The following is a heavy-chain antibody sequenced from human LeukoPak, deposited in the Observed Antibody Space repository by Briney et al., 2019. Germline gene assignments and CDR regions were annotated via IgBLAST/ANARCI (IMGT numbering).Heavy chain of an antibody. CDR1: GFTFSSYG. V-gene: IGHV3-30*03. Sequence: GGSLRLACAASGFTFSSYGMHWVRQAPGKGLEWVAVISYDGTNEFYADSVKGRFTISRDISKNTLYLQMNGLRAEDTAVYYCARVGYSSGWYRNWGQGTLVTVSS. D-gene: IGHD6-19*01. CDR3: ARVGYSSGWYRN. CDR2: ISYDGTNE. J-gene: IGHJ4*02.